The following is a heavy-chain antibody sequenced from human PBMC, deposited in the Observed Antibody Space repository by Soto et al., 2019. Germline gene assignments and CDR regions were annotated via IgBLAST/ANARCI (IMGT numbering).Heavy chain of an antibody. Sequence: SETLSLTCAVYGGSFSGYYWSWIRQPPGKGLEWIGEINHSGSTNYNPSLKSRVTISVDTSKNQFSLKLSSVTAADTAVYYCARVRGSGSYIKYYYYGMDVWGQGTTVTVSS. CDR1: GGSFSGYY. D-gene: IGHD3-10*01. CDR2: INHSGST. CDR3: ARVRGSGSYIKYYYYGMDV. V-gene: IGHV4-34*01. J-gene: IGHJ6*02.